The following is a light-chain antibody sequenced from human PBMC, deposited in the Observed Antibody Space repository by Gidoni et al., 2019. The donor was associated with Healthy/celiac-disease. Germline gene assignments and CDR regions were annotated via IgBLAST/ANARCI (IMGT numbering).Light chain of an antibody. CDR3: QQYNSYSPTWT. CDR2: KAS. CDR1: QSISSW. Sequence: DIQMTQSPSTLSASVGDRVTITCRASQSISSWLAWYQQKPGKAPKLLIYKASSLESGVPSRFSGSGSRTEFTLTISSLQPDDFATFDCQQYNSYSPTWTFGQGTKVEIK. V-gene: IGKV1-5*03. J-gene: IGKJ1*01.